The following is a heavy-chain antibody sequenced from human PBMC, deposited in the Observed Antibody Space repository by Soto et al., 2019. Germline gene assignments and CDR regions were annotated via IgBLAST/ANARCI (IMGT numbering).Heavy chain of an antibody. V-gene: IGHV2-70*11. CDR3: ARNHYGGNSHYFDY. J-gene: IGHJ4*02. Sequence: SGPTLVNPTQTLTLTCTFSGFSLSTSGMCVSWIRQPPGKALEWLARIDWDDDKYYSTSLKTRLTISKDTSKNQVVLTMTNMDPVDTATYYCARNHYGGNSHYFDYWGQGTLVTVSS. CDR1: GFSLSTSGMC. CDR2: IDWDDDK. D-gene: IGHD4-17*01.